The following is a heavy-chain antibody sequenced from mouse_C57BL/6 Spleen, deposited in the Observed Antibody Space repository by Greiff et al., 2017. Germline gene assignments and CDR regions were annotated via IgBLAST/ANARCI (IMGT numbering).Heavy chain of an antibody. D-gene: IGHD2-5*01. V-gene: IGHV5-4*01. CDR2: ISDGGSYT. CDR1: GFTFSSYA. CDR3: ARGGYYSNFLLDY. Sequence: EVQRVESGGGLVKPGGSLKLSCAASGFTFSSYAMSWVRQTPEKRLEWVATISDGGSYTYYPDNVKGRFTISRDNAKINLYLQMSHLKSEDTAMYYCARGGYYSNFLLDYWGQGTTLTVSS. J-gene: IGHJ2*01.